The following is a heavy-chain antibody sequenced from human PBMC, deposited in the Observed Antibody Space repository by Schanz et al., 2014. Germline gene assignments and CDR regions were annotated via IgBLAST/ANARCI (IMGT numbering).Heavy chain of an antibody. CDR1: GFGFSTYS. V-gene: IGHV3-23*04. D-gene: IGHD3-10*01. CDR3: AKGRFGELSAFDI. J-gene: IGHJ3*02. Sequence: EVQLVESGGGLIQPGGSLRLSCAASGFGFSTYSMNWVRQAPGKGLEWVAAVSSRSDEIKYADSVRGRFTISRDNSKNTLYLQMNSLRAEDTAVYYCAKGRFGELSAFDIWGQGTSXTVSS. CDR2: VSSRSDEI.